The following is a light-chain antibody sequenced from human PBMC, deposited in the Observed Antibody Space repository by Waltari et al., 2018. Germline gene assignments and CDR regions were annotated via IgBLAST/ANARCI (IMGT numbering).Light chain of an antibody. J-gene: IGKJ1*01. CDR2: EAS. V-gene: IGKV3-20*01. Sequence: EIMLTQSPGTLSLSPGERATLSCRASQSIGRYLVWYQQKPGQAPRLLMYEASRRVTGIPDRFSGSGSGTDFSLTISRLEPEDFAVYYCQNHERLPATFGQGTKVEIK. CDR3: QNHERLPAT. CDR1: QSIGRY.